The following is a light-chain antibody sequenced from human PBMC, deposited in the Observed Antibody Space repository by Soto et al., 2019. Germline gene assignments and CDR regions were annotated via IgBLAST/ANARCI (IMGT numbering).Light chain of an antibody. CDR1: QSAFSTY. J-gene: IGKJ1*01. CDR2: GAS. V-gene: IGKV3-20*01. Sequence: EIVLTQSPGTLSLSPGERATLSCRASQSAFSTYLAWFQQKTGQAPRLLIYGASSRATGITDRFSGRGSATDFTLTISRQEPEDFALYYCQQYGSSPLTLGQGTKVEIK. CDR3: QQYGSSPLT.